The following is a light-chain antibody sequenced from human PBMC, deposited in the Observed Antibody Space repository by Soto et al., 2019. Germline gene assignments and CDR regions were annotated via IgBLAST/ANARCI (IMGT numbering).Light chain of an antibody. CDR2: AAS. CDR3: QQSYRTPQLT. V-gene: IGKV1-39*01. J-gene: IGKJ4*01. CDR1: QSISSY. Sequence: DIQMTQSPSSLSASVGDRVIITCRASQSISSYLNWYQQKPGKAPKLLIYAASSLQSGVPSRFSGCGSGTDFTLNISSLQPEDFATYYCQQSYRTPQLTFVGGTKVESK.